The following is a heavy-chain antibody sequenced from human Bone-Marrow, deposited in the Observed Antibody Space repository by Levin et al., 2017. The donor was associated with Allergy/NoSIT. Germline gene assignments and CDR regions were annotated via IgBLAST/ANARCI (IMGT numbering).Heavy chain of an antibody. Sequence: ETLSLTCAASGFTFSSYAMSWVRQAPGKGLDWVSAISGSGTSTYYADSVKGRFTISRDNSMTTLYLQMNSLRAEDTAVYYCAKGAGWVAGAVALIWGQGTLVTVSS. CDR2: ISGSGTST. J-gene: IGHJ4*02. V-gene: IGHV3-23*01. CDR1: GFTFSSYA. CDR3: AKGAGWVAGAVALI. D-gene: IGHD6-19*01.